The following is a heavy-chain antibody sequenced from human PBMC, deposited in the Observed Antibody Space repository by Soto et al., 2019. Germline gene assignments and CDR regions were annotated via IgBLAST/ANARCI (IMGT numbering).Heavy chain of an antibody. CDR1: GGSFSGYY. CDR2: INHSGST. D-gene: IGHD6-13*01. Sequence: PSETLSLTCAVYGGSFSGYYWSWIRQPPGKGLEWIGEINHSGSTNYNPSLKSRVTISVDTSKNQFSLKLSSVTAADTAVYYCARGSRAAAVDYWGQGTLVTVSS. V-gene: IGHV4-34*01. CDR3: ARGSRAAAVDY. J-gene: IGHJ4*02.